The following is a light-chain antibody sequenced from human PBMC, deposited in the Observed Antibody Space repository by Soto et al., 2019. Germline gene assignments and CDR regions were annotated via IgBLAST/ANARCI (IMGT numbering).Light chain of an antibody. CDR1: SNDVGGYNL. CDR3: CSYAGGRTYV. Sequence: QSVLAQPASVSGSPGQSIIISCSGSSNDVGGYNLVSWYQHHPDKAPKVIIYEGTKRPSGLSTRFSGSKSGNTASLTISGLQVEDEADYYCCSYAGGRTYVFGSGTKVTVL. J-gene: IGLJ1*01. V-gene: IGLV2-23*01. CDR2: EGT.